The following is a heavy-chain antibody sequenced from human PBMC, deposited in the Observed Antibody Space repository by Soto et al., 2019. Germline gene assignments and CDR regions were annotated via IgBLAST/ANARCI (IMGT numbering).Heavy chain of an antibody. D-gene: IGHD2-15*01. V-gene: IGHV3-30-3*01. CDR3: ARRYCSGGYCYFDY. CDR1: GFTLSSYA. CDR2: ISYDGSDK. Sequence: QVQLVESGGGVVQPGRSLRLSCAASGFTLSSYAMHWVRQAPGKGLGWVAVISYDGSDKYYADSVKGRFTISRDNSKNTVFLQMNTLRPEDTAVYYCARRYCSGGYCYFDYWGHGTLVTVST. J-gene: IGHJ4*03.